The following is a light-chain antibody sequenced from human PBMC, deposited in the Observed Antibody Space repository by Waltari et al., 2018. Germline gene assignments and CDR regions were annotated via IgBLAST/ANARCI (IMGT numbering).Light chain of an antibody. J-gene: IGKJ1*01. CDR3: QQYGDSPWT. Sequence: ENVLPQSPGTLSLSPGERATLSCRASQSVSSSSLAWYQQKPGQDPRLRIYGASSRGTGIPDRFSGSGSGTDFTLTISRLDPEDFAVYYCQQYGDSPWTFGQGTKVEI. CDR2: GAS. V-gene: IGKV3-20*01. CDR1: QSVSSSS.